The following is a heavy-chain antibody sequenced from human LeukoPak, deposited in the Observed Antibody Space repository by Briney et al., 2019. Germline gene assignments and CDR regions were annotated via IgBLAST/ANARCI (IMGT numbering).Heavy chain of an antibody. CDR2: INHSGST. CDR3: ARGHNDYGDPPSDY. Sequence: SETLSLTCAVYGGSFSGYYWSWIRQPPGKGLEWIGEINHSGSTNYNPSLKSRVTISVDTSKNQFSLKLSSVTAADTAVYYCARGHNDYGDPPSDYWGQGTLVTVSS. D-gene: IGHD4-17*01. J-gene: IGHJ4*02. CDR1: GGSFSGYY. V-gene: IGHV4-34*01.